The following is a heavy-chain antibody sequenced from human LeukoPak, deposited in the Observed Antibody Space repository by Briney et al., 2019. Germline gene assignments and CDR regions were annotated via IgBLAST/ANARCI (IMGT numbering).Heavy chain of an antibody. D-gene: IGHD6-19*01. V-gene: IGHV1-46*01. J-gene: IGHJ4*02. Sequence: ASVKVSCKTSGYTFTSYYIHWVRQAPGQGLKWMGLINSSGGSTAYSQRFQGRVTMTRDTSTSTVYMELSSLRSEDTAVYYCARGQQWVDYWGQGTLVTVSS. CDR1: GYTFTSYY. CDR3: ARGQQWVDY. CDR2: INSSGGST.